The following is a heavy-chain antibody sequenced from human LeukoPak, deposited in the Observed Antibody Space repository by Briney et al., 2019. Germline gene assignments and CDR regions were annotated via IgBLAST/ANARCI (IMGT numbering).Heavy chain of an antibody. V-gene: IGHV4-34*01. D-gene: IGHD2-2*02. CDR1: GGSFSDYY. J-gene: IGHJ4*02. Sequence: KPSETLSLTCAVYGGSFSDYYWSWIRQPPGKGLEWIGEINHSGSTNYNPSLKSRVTISVDTSKNQFSLKLSSVTAADTAVYYCARGHTGYCSSTSCYTVDYWGQGTLVTVSS. CDR3: ARGHTGYCSSTSCYTVDY. CDR2: INHSGST.